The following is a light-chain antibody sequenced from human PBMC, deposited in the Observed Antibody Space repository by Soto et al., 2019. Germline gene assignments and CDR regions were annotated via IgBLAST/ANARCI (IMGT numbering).Light chain of an antibody. CDR2: AAS. CDR1: QSISNS. V-gene: IGKV1-39*01. J-gene: IGKJ1*01. CDR3: QQSYSTTWT. Sequence: DIQMTQSPSSLSASVGDRVTITCRASQSISNSLNWYQQKPGRAPKLLIYAASSLQSGVPSRFSGSGSGTDFTLTISSLQPEDFATYSCQQSYSTTWTFGQGTKVDIK.